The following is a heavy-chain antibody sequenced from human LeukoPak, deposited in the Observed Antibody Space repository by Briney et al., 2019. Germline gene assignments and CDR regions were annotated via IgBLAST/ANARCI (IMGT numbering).Heavy chain of an antibody. J-gene: IGHJ4*02. CDR3: ARVFRVRGVMYDY. D-gene: IGHD3-10*01. CDR1: GFTFSSYD. CDR2: IDTAGDT. Sequence: PGGSLRLSCAASGFTFSSYDMHWVRQATGKGLEWVSAIDTAGDTYYPGSVKGRFTISRENAKNSLYLQMNSLRAGDTAVYYCARVFRVRGVMYDYWGQGTLVTVSS. V-gene: IGHV3-13*01.